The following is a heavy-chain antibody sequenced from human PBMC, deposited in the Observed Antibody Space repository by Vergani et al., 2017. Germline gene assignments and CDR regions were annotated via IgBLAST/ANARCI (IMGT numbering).Heavy chain of an antibody. V-gene: IGHV4-4*07. D-gene: IGHD1/OR15-1a*01. J-gene: IGHJ4*02. CDR2: IYTSGST. CDR1: GGSISSYY. Sequence: QVQLQESGPGLVKPSETLSLTCTVSGGSISSYYWSWIRQPAGKGLEWIGRIYTSGSTNYNPSHKSRVTISVDTYKNQFHLKLSSVTAADTAVYYCAKHWNSFTVWAYWDQGTLVAVSS. CDR3: AKHWNSFTVWAY.